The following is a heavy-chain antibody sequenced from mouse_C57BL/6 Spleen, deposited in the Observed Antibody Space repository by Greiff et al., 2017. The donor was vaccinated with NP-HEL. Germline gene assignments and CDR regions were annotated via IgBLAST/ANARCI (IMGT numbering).Heavy chain of an antibody. CDR2: IDPSDSYT. J-gene: IGHJ4*01. CDR3: ATGIYYGNYYAMDY. CDR1: GYTFTSYW. D-gene: IGHD2-1*01. Sequence: QVQLQQPGAELVMPGASVKLSCKASGYTFTSYWMHWVKQRPGQGLEWIGEIDPSDSYTNYNQKFKGKSTLAVDKSSSTAYMQLSSLTSEDSAVYYCATGIYYGNYYAMDYWGQGTSVTVSS. V-gene: IGHV1-69*01.